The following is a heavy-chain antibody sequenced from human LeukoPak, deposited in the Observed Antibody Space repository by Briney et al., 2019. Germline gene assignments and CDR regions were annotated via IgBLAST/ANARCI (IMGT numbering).Heavy chain of an antibody. CDR3: ARGSGYVYY. V-gene: IGHV4-59*01. CDR1: GGSISSYY. J-gene: IGHJ4*02. Sequence: SETLSLTCTVSGGSISSYYWSWIRQPPGKGLEWLGSIYYTGSTNYHPSLKSRVTISLDTPKNQFSLKLSSVTAADTAVYYCARGSGYVYYWGQGTLVTVSS. D-gene: IGHD5-12*01. CDR2: IYYTGST.